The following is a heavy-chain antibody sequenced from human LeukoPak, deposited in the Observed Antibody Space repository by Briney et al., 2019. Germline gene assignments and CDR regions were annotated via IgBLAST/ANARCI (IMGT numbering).Heavy chain of an antibody. CDR3: ARGLKHFVLYYYYIDV. CDR1: GGSFSGYY. CDR2: INQSGST. V-gene: IGHV4-34*01. Sequence: KPSETLSLTCAVYGGSFSGYYWNWIRQPPGKGLEWIGEINQSGSTNYNPALNSRVTISVDTSKKQVSLKMSSVTAADTAVYYCARGLKHFVLYYYYIDVWGNGTTVTVSS. D-gene: IGHD6-6*01. J-gene: IGHJ6*03.